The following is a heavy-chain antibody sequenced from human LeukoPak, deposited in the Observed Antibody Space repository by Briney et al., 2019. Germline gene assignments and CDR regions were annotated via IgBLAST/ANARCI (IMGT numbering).Heavy chain of an antibody. CDR2: IKSKTDGGTT. CDR3: TTGILIVPAAQS. Sequence: GGSLRLSCAASGFTFSNAWMSWVRQAPGKGLEWVGRIKSKTDGGTTDYAAPVKGRFTISRDDSKNTLYLQMNSLKTEDTAVYYCTTGILIVPAAQSWGQGTMVTVSS. J-gene: IGHJ3*01. CDR1: GFTFSNAW. D-gene: IGHD2-2*01. V-gene: IGHV3-15*01.